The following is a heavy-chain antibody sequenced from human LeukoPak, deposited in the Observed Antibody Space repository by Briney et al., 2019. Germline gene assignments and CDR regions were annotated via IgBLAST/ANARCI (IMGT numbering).Heavy chain of an antibody. J-gene: IGHJ3*02. Sequence: QHWGSLRLSCAASGFTFRNYGMHWVRQAPGKGLDWVAVISYDGSNKYYADSVKGRFTISRDNSKNTLYLQMNSLRAEDTAVYYCAKVRYFGPSAFDIWGQGTMVTVSS. V-gene: IGHV3-30*18. CDR1: GFTFRNYG. D-gene: IGHD3-9*01. CDR2: ISYDGSNK. CDR3: AKVRYFGPSAFDI.